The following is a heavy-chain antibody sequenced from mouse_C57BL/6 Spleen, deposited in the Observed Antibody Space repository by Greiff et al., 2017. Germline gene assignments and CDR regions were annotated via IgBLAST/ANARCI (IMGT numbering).Heavy chain of an antibody. V-gene: IGHV1-55*01. CDR1: GYTFNSYW. J-gene: IGHJ4*01. D-gene: IGHD2-12*01. CDR3: AYCSLRDYAMDY. CDR2: IYPGSGST. Sequence: QVQLQQPGAELVKPGASVKMSCKASGYTFNSYWITWVKQRPGQGLEWIGEIYPGSGSTNYTEKIKSKATRTVDTSSSTAYMQLSSLTSEDSAVYCCAYCSLRDYAMDYWGQGTSVTVSS.